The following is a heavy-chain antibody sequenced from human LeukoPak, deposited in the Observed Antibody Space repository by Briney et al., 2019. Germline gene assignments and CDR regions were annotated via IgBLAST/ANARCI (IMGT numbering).Heavy chain of an antibody. CDR2: IKSKTDGGTA. J-gene: IGHJ4*02. Sequence: GGSLRLSCAASGFTFSNAWMSWVRQAPGKGLEWVGRIKSKTDGGTAEYAAPVKGRFTISRDESENTLYLQMNSLKTEDTAVYYCTTYSSRWFYFDFWGQGTLVIVSS. D-gene: IGHD6-13*01. V-gene: IGHV3-15*01. CDR3: TTYSSRWFYFDF. CDR1: GFTFSNAW.